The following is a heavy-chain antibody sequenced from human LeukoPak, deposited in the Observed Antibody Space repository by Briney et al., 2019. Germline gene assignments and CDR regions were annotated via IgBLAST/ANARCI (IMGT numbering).Heavy chain of an antibody. CDR3: ARLGELTNYSDPETNYYYYGMDV. V-gene: IGHV4-34*01. J-gene: IGHJ6*02. CDR1: GGSFSGYY. Sequence: SETLSLTCAVYGGSFSGYYWSWIRQPPGKGLEWIGEINHSGSTNYNPSLKSRVTISVDTSKNQFSLKLSSVTAADTAVYYCARLGELTNYSDPETNYYYYGMDVWGQGTTVTVSS. D-gene: IGHD4-17*01. CDR2: INHSGST.